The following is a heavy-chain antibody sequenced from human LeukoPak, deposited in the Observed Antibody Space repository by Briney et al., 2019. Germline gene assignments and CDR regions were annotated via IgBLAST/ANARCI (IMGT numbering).Heavy chain of an antibody. CDR3: ARAGIGYYYGSGSYLNWFDP. V-gene: IGHV1-18*01. D-gene: IGHD3-10*01. J-gene: IGHJ5*02. CDR2: ISGYNDNT. CDR1: GYTFSSYG. Sequence: ASVKVSCKASGYTFSSYGISWVRQAPGQGLEWMGWISGYNDNTKYYAQKLQGRVTMTTDTSTSTAYMELRSLRSDDTAVYYCARAGIGYYYGSGSYLNWFDPWGQGTLVTVSS.